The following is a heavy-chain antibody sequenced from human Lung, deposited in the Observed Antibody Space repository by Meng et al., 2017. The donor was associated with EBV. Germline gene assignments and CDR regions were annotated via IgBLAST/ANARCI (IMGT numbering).Heavy chain of an antibody. Sequence: EVQLVESGGXLVKPGGSLRPSCTASGFIFSDYSMNWVRQAPGKGLEWVSSISSNSRYIYQPDSVKGRFTISRDNVQNSLYLQMHSLRAEDTAVYYCARDFLRADYHSGSPSVWGQGTLVTVSS. V-gene: IGHV3-21*01. CDR1: GFIFSDYS. J-gene: IGHJ1*01. CDR2: ISSNSRYI. CDR3: ARDFLRADYHSGSPSV. D-gene: IGHD3-10*01.